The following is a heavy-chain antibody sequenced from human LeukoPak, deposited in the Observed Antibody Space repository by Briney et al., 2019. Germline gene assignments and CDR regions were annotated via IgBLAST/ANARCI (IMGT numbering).Heavy chain of an antibody. CDR3: ARLVNYALDWFDP. Sequence: SETLSLTCTVSGGSVYTSDYYWGWVRQPPGKGPEWIGDIFYTGKTNYNPSLKSRVSISIDTSKNQFTLKLSSVTAADTAVYYCARLVNYALDWFDPWGQGTLVTVSS. CDR2: IFYTGKT. CDR1: GGSVYTSDYY. V-gene: IGHV4-39*01. D-gene: IGHD2-2*01. J-gene: IGHJ5*02.